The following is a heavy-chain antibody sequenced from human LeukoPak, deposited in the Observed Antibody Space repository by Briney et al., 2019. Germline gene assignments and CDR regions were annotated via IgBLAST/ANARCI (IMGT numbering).Heavy chain of an antibody. J-gene: IGHJ4*02. V-gene: IGHV4-34*01. D-gene: IGHD3-3*01. CDR2: INHSGST. CDR1: GGSFSGYY. Sequence: SETLSLTCAVYGGSFSGYYWSWIRQPPGKGLEWIGEINHSGSTNYNPSLKSRVTISVDTSKNQFSLKLSSVTAADTAVYYCARERHYDFWSGYYTRGYFDYWGQGTLVTVSS. CDR3: ARERHYDFWSGYYTRGYFDY.